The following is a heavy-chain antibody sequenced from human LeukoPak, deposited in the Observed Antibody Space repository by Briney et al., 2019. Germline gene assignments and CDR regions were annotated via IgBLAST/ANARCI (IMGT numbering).Heavy chain of an antibody. J-gene: IGHJ5*02. V-gene: IGHV1-2*04. CDR1: GYTFTGYY. CDR2: INPNSGGT. Sequence: GASVKVSCKASGYTFTGYYMHWVRQTPGQGLEWMGWINPNSGGTNYAQKFPGCVTMTRDKSISTAYMELSRLRSDDTAVYYCARAAVLRYFDWSHHTNWFDPWGQGTLVTVSS. D-gene: IGHD3-9*01. CDR3: ARAAVLRYFDWSHHTNWFDP.